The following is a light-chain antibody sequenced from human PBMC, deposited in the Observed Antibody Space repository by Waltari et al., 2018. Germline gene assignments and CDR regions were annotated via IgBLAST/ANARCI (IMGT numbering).Light chain of an antibody. Sequence: SFVVTQPPSVSVAPGQTARITCGGNNIGKHTVHWYQQKPGRAPVLVVYDDSDRPSGIPERVSGSNSGNTATLTISRVEAGDEAGYYCQVWDTSDPSLYVFGTGTKVTVL. CDR1: NIGKHT. CDR2: DDS. V-gene: IGLV3-21*02. J-gene: IGLJ1*01. CDR3: QVWDTSDPSLYV.